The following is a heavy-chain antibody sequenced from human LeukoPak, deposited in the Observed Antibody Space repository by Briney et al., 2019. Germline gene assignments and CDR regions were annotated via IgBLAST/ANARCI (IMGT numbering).Heavy chain of an antibody. CDR1: GGTFSSYA. V-gene: IGHV1-2*02. Sequence: ASVKVSCKASGGTFSSYAISWVRQAPGQGLEWMGWINPNSGGTNYAQKFQGRVTMTRETSISTAYMELSRLSSDDTAVYYCARSLYDFWSGYPPGLWGQGTMVTVSS. J-gene: IGHJ3*01. CDR3: ARSLYDFWSGYPPGL. CDR2: INPNSGGT. D-gene: IGHD3-3*01.